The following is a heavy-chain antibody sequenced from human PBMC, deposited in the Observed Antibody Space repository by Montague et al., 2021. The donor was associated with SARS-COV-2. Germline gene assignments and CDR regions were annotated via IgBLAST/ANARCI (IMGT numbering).Heavy chain of an antibody. J-gene: IGHJ6*03. Sequence: SETLSLTCAVYGGSFSGYYWSWVRRPPGKGLEWIGEITHSGNTXXXPXXXXRVTISVDTSKNQFSLTLTSVTAADAAVYYCARGLSGSYSGGWVPVALFDWYHYMDVWGKRDHGHRLL. CDR1: GGSFSGYY. CDR2: ITHSGNT. CDR3: ARGLSGSYSGGWVPVALFDWYHYMDV. V-gene: IGHV4-34*01. D-gene: IGHD6-25*01.